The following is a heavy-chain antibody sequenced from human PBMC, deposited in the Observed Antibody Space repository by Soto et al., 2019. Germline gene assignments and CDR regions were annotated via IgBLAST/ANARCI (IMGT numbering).Heavy chain of an antibody. CDR1: GGSISSGGYY. J-gene: IGHJ6*03. CDR2: IYYSGST. D-gene: IGHD3-16*02. Sequence: PSETLSLTCTVSGGSISSGGYYWSWIRQHPGKGLEWIGYIYYSGSTYYNPSLKSRVTISVDTSKNQFSLKLSSVTASDTAVYYCARGVHLGELSLSPHWGYYYMDVWGKGTTVTVSS. CDR3: ARGVHLGELSLSPHWGYYYMDV. V-gene: IGHV4-31*03.